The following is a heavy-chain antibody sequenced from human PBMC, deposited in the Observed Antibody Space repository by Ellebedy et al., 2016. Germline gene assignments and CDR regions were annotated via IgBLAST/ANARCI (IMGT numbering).Heavy chain of an antibody. D-gene: IGHD3-16*01. CDR3: VRGVGGTSLNWFDP. Sequence: GESLKISXAASGFTLGNYALHWVRQAPGKGLEWVSSISSTGSDIYYRDSVKGRFTISRDNAKNSLYLQMNSLRVEDTAVYYCVRGVGGTSLNWFDPWGQGTLVTVSS. CDR2: ISSTGSDI. CDR1: GFTLGNYA. J-gene: IGHJ5*02. V-gene: IGHV3-21*06.